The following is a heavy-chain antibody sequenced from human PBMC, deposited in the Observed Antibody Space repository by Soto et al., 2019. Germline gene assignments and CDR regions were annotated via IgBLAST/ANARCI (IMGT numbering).Heavy chain of an antibody. J-gene: IGHJ5*02. Sequence: GGSLRLSCAVSGFNVMSYWMSWVRQAPGKGLEWVASIKEDGSEIYYLQSVRGRFTISRDSAGNAAHLAMNYLSAEDTGVYFCAKDHDTAMVQADYYDPENWFDPWGQGTLVTVSS. V-gene: IGHV3-7*01. D-gene: IGHD5-18*01. CDR1: GFNVMSYW. CDR2: IKEDGSEI. CDR3: AKDHDTAMVQADYYDPENWFDP.